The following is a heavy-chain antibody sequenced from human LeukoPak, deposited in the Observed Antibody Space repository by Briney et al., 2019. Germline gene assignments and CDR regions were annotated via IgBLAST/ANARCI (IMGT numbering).Heavy chain of an antibody. Sequence: KSSQTLSLTCAVSGGSISSGGYSWSWIRQPPGKGLEWIGYIYYSGSTSYNPSLKSRVTISVDTSKNQFSLKLSSVTAADTAVYYCARRPVDTAAPNWFDPWGQGTLVTVSS. J-gene: IGHJ5*02. CDR1: GGSISSGGYS. D-gene: IGHD5-18*01. CDR3: ARRPVDTAAPNWFDP. CDR2: IYYSGST. V-gene: IGHV4-30-4*07.